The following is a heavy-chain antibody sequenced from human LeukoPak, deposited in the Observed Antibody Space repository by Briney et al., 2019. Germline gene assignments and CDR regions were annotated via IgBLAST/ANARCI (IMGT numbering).Heavy chain of an antibody. V-gene: IGHV1-69*13. Sequence: SVKVSCKASGGTFSSYAISWVRQAPGQGLEWMGGIIPIFGTANYAQKFQGRVTITADEPASTAYMELSSLRSEDTAVYYCARDIGDDYTNWFDPWGQGTLVIVSS. J-gene: IGHJ5*02. D-gene: IGHD5-24*01. CDR1: GGTFSSYA. CDR2: IIPIFGTA. CDR3: ARDIGDDYTNWFDP.